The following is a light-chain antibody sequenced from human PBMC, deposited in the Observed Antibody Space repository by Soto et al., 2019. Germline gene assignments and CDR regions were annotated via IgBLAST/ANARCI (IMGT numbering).Light chain of an antibody. CDR2: EVS. CDR3: QSQDSSLSGSV. CDR1: SSDVGGYNY. V-gene: IGLV2-14*01. J-gene: IGLJ2*01. Sequence: QSVLTQPASVSGSPGQSITISCTGTSSDVGGYNYVSWYQQHPDKAPKLMIYEVSNRPSGVSNRFSGSKSGTSASLAITGLQAEDEADYYCQSQDSSLSGSVFGGGTKVTVL.